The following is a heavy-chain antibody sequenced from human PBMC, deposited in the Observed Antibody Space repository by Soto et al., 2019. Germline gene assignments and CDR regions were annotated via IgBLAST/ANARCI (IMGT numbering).Heavy chain of an antibody. CDR2: ISPMLDRT. J-gene: IGHJ4*02. V-gene: IGHV1-69*08. CDR3: ARGTVTLFGVVTPPDY. D-gene: IGHD3-3*01. Sequence: QVQLVQSEAEVKRPGSSVKVSCKSSGGSFNSFHFNWVRQAPGQGLEWMGRISPMLDRTQYAQMFQGRVTITAEKSTRTAYMEMSGLESVDTAVYYFARGTVTLFGVVTPPDYWGQGTLVTVSS. CDR1: GGSFNSFH.